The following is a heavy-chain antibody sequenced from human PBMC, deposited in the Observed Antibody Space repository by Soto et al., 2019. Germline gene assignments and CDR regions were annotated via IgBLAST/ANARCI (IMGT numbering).Heavy chain of an antibody. CDR1: GYTFTSYA. Sequence: QVQLVQSGAEVKKPGASVKVSCKASGYTFTSYAMHWVRQAPGQRLEWMGWINAGNGNTKYSQKFQGRVTITRDTSASTAYMELSSLRSEDTAVYYCARDPITIFGVPVEEGWFDPWGQGTLVTVSS. CDR2: INAGNGNT. D-gene: IGHD3-3*01. V-gene: IGHV1-3*01. J-gene: IGHJ5*02. CDR3: ARDPITIFGVPVEEGWFDP.